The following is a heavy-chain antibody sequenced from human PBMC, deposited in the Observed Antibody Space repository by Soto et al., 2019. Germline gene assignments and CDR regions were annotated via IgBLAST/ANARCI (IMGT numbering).Heavy chain of an antibody. CDR1: GGSISSYY. D-gene: IGHD3-3*01. J-gene: IGHJ5*02. V-gene: IGHV4-59*01. CDR3: ARRRYDFWSGYEHNWFDP. CDR2: IYYSGST. Sequence: PSETLSLTCTVSGGSISSYYWSWIRQPPGKGLEWIGYIYYSGSTNYNPSLKSRVTISVDTSKNQFSLKLSSVTAADTAVYYCARRRYDFWSGYEHNWFDPWGQGTLVTVSS.